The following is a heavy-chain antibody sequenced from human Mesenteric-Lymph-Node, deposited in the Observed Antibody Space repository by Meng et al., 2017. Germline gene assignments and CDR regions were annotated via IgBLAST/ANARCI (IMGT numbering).Heavy chain of an antibody. CDR1: GGSIISRCYY. V-gene: IGHV4-30-4*08. J-gene: IGHJ4*02. CDR3: ARGPTTYFDY. CDR2: IYYTGST. D-gene: IGHD4-17*01. Sequence: PQQGSRPGWFKPSHTLSLTCTLSGGSIISRCYYWGWIRQPPGNGLEWIGYIYYTGSTYSHASLKSRVTISIDRSKNQFSLKLSSVTAADTAVYYCARGPTTYFDYWGQGTLVTVSS.